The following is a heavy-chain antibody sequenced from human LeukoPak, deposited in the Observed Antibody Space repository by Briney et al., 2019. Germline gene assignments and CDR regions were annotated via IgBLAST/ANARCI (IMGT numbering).Heavy chain of an antibody. CDR2: VYPGDSDT. D-gene: IGHD5-12*01. J-gene: IGHJ4*02. V-gene: IGHV5-51*01. CDR3: ARGGYGTY. Sequence: KHGESLKISCKGSGYSFTSYWIAWVRQMPGKGLEWMGIVYPGDSDTKDSPSFQGQVTISADKSISTAYLQWSSPKVSDTAIYYCARGGYGTYWGQGTLVTDSS. CDR1: GYSFTSYW.